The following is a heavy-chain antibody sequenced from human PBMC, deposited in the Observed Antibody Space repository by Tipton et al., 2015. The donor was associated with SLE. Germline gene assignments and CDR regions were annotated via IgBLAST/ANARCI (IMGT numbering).Heavy chain of an antibody. CDR2: IYTSGST. Sequence: TLSLTCTVSGGSISSGCYYWCWIRQPAGKGLEWIGHIYTSGSTNYNPSLKSRVTISVDTSKNQFSLKLSSVTAADTAVYYCARGGTIFGVVIIFNWFDPWGQGTLVTVSS. J-gene: IGHJ5*02. CDR1: GGSISSGCYY. CDR3: ARGGTIFGVVIIFNWFDP. V-gene: IGHV4-61*09. D-gene: IGHD3-3*01.